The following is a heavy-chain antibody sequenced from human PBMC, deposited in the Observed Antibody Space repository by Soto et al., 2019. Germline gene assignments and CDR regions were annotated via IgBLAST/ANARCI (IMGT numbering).Heavy chain of an antibody. CDR3: AKALGWLARPDAFDI. D-gene: IGHD6-19*01. J-gene: IGHJ3*02. Sequence: GGALRLSCAASGFTFCSYSHSWVRQAPGKGLEWVSAKSGSGGSTYYADSVKGRFTISRDNSKNTLYLQMNSLRAEDTAVYYCAKALGWLARPDAFDIWGQGTMVTVSS. CDR1: GFTFCSYS. CDR2: KSGSGGST. V-gene: IGHV3-23*01.